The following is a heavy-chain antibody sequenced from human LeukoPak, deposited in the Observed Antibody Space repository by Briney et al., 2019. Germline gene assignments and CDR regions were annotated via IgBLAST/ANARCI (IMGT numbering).Heavy chain of an antibody. CDR3: ARVDTTGYYYYYGMDV. CDR1: GGSISSYY. J-gene: IGHJ6*02. CDR2: IYTSGST. Sequence: PSETLSLTCTVSGGSISSYYWSWIRQPAGKGLEWIGHIYTSGSTNYNPPLKSRVTMSVDTSKNQFSLKLSSVTAADTAAYYCARVDTTGYYYYYGMDVWGQGTTVTVSS. D-gene: IGHD2/OR15-2a*01. V-gene: IGHV4-4*07.